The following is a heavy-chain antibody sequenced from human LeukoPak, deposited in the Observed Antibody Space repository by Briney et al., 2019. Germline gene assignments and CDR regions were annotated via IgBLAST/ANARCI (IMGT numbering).Heavy chain of an antibody. CDR3: ARVYTSGYYGGYALDV. CDR1: GFTFSSYW. J-gene: IGHJ3*01. Sequence: PGGSLRLSCAASGFTFSSYWMHWVRQAPGKGLVWVSRINSDGSTTNYGDSVKGRFTTSRDNAKNTLYLQMNSLRAEDTAVYYCARVYTSGYYGGYALDVWGQGTMVTVSS. D-gene: IGHD5-12*01. V-gene: IGHV3-74*01. CDR2: INSDGSTT.